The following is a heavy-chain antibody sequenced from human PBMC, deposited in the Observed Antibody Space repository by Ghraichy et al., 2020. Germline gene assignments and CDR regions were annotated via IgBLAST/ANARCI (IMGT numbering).Heavy chain of an antibody. J-gene: IGHJ4*02. CDR3: ARASSGPPFDY. CDR2: IDSNSGNT. Sequence: ASVKVSCKASGYIFTGYYIHWVRQAPGQGLEWMGWIDSNSGNTNSAQNFQGRVTMTRDTSVSSAYMELSRLRSDDTAVYYCARASSGPPFDYWGQGTLVTVSS. D-gene: IGHD3-3*01. CDR1: GYIFTGYY. V-gene: IGHV1-2*02.